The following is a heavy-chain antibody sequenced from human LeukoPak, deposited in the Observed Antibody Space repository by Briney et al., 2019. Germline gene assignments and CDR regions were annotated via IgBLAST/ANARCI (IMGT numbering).Heavy chain of an antibody. CDR2: ISGRGGYT. D-gene: IGHD3-10*01. CDR1: GFAFSDYA. J-gene: IGHJ4*02. Sequence: GGSLRLSCAASGFAFSDYAMHWVRQAPGKGLEWVSGISGRGGYTYYTDSVKGRLTISRDNSKNTLCLQINSLTAEDTAVYYCAKRGTSAAFRPLDYWGQGTLVTVSS. V-gene: IGHV3-23*01. CDR3: AKRGTSAAFRPLDY.